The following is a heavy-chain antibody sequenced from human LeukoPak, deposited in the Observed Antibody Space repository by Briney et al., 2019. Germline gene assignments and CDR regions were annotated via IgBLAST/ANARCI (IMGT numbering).Heavy chain of an antibody. D-gene: IGHD3-10*01. CDR2: IYTSGST. CDR1: GGSISSYY. Sequence: SETLSLTCTVSGGSISSYYWSWIRQPAGKGLEWIGRIYTSGSTNYNPSLKSRVTISVDTSKNQFSLKLTSVTAADTAEYYCARLDEGSNNWFDPWGQGTLVTVSS. CDR3: ARLDEGSNNWFDP. J-gene: IGHJ5*02. V-gene: IGHV4-4*07.